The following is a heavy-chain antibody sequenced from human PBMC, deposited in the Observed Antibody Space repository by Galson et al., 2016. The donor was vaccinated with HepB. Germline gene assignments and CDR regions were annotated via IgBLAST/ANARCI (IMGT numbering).Heavy chain of an antibody. CDR1: GFTFSSYG. CDR3: AKNDILTGYSAFDY. CDR2: ITCDGSKK. Sequence: SLRLSCAPSGFTFSSYGMHWVRQAPGKGLEWVAVITCDGSKKYYADSAKGRFTISRDNSKNTLYLQMNSLRSEDTAGYYCAKNDILTGYSAFDYWGQGTLVTVSS. D-gene: IGHD3-9*01. V-gene: IGHV3-30*18. J-gene: IGHJ4*02.